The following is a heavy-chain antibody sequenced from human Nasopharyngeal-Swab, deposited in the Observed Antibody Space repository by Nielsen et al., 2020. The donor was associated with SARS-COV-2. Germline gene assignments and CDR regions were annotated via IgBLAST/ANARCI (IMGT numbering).Heavy chain of an antibody. CDR2: IYHSGST. J-gene: IGHJ4*02. V-gene: IGHV4-38-2*02. CDR3: ARGLKGFHTSHFDY. CDR1: GYSISSGYS. Sequence: SELLSLPCTVSGYSISSGYSWGWIRQPPGKGLEWIGSIYHSGSTYYNPSLKSRVTISVDTSKNQFSLKLSSVTAADTAVYYCARGLKGFHTSHFDYWGQGTLVTVSS.